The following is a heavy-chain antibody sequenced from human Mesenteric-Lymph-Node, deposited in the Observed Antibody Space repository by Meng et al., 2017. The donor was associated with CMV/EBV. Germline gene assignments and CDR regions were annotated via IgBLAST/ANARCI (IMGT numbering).Heavy chain of an antibody. CDR3: ARQSGDRVENWFDP. J-gene: IGHJ5*02. CDR1: RYTFTGYY. D-gene: IGHD3-10*01. CDR2: INPDSGIT. V-gene: IGHV1-2*02. Sequence: ASVKVSCKASRYTFTGYYMHWVRQAPGQGLEWMGWINPDSGITSYAQEFQGRVTMTRDTSISTAYMELSRLRSDDTAVYYCARQSGDRVENWFDPWGQGTLVTVSS.